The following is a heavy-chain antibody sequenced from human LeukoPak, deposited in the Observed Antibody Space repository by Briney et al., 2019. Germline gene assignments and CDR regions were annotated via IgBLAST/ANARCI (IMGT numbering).Heavy chain of an antibody. CDR2: TSIYNGNT. CDR1: GYTFTGNG. J-gene: IGHJ6*02. D-gene: IGHD2-2*01. Sequence: ASVKVSCKASGYTFTGNGISWVRQAPGQGLEWMGWTSIYNGNTNYAQKLQGRVTMTIDTSTSTAYMELRSLRSDDTAIYYCAIVPTVRRYYGVDVWGQGTTVTVSS. V-gene: IGHV1-18*01. CDR3: AIVPTVRRYYGVDV.